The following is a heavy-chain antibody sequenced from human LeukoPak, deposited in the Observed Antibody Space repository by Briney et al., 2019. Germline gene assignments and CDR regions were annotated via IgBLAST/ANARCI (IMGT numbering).Heavy chain of an antibody. CDR3: ARDRYNWQDYYYYGMDV. V-gene: IGHV1-69*04. CDR2: IIPILGIA. CDR1: GGTFSSYA. J-gene: IGHJ6*02. D-gene: IGHD1-20*01. Sequence: SVKVSCKASGGTFSSYAISWVRQAPGQGLEWMGRIIPILGIANYAQKFQGRVTITADKSTSTAYMELSSLRSGDTAVYYCARDRYNWQDYYYYGMDVWGQGTTVTVSS.